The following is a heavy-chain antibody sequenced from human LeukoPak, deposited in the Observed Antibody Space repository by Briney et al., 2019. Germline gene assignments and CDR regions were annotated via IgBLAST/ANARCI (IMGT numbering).Heavy chain of an antibody. CDR1: GYTFTSYG. Sequence: ASVTVSCKASGYTFTSYGISWVRQAPGEGLEWMGWISAYNGNTNYAQKLQGRVTMTTDTSTSTAYMELRSLRSDDTAVYYCARGLGSGTTYYMDVWGKGTTVTVSS. V-gene: IGHV1-18*01. J-gene: IGHJ6*03. CDR3: ARGLGSGTTYYMDV. CDR2: ISAYNGNT. D-gene: IGHD1-1*01.